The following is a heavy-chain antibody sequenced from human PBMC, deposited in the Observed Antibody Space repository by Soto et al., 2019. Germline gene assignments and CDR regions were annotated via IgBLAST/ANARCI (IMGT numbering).Heavy chain of an antibody. D-gene: IGHD6-6*01. Sequence: EVQLVESGGGLVKPGRSLRLSCTTSGFTFGDYGMSWFRQAPGKWLEWVGFSRSKPFGETTEYAAYVMGRFTISRDDSQSIAYLQMNSLKTEDTAVYYCSRGPYVLWAARIDFDYWGQGTLVTVSS. CDR3: SRGPYVLWAARIDFDY. CDR2: SRSKPFGETT. J-gene: IGHJ4*02. V-gene: IGHV3-49*05. CDR1: GFTFGDYG.